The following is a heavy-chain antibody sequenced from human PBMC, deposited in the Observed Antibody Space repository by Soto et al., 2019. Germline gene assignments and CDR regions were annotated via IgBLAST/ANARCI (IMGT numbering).Heavy chain of an antibody. CDR1: GGSINNHY. J-gene: IGHJ6*02. CDR3: AGVPDIVATVDVDV. D-gene: IGHD5-12*01. Sequence: ETLSLTCTVSGGSINNHYWSWIRLPPGKGLEWIGDIYYSGSTNYNPSLKSRVTISVDTSKNQFSLKLSSVTAADTAVYYCAGVPDIVATVDVDVWGQGTTVTVS. CDR2: IYYSGST. V-gene: IGHV4-59*11.